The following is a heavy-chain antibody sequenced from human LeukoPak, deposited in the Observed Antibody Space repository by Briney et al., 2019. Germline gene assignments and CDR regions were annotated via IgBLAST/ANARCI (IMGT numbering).Heavy chain of an antibody. J-gene: IGHJ6*02. CDR2: IWYDGSYK. CDR3: ARERGGYSYGYGYYYGMDV. Sequence: PGGSLRLSCAASGFTFSSCGMHWVRQPPGKGLEWVAVIWYDGSYKYYADSVKGRFTISRDNSKNTLYLQMNSLRAEDAAVYYCARERGGYSYGYGYYYGMDVWGQGTTVTVSS. CDR1: GFTFSSCG. V-gene: IGHV3-33*01. D-gene: IGHD5-18*01.